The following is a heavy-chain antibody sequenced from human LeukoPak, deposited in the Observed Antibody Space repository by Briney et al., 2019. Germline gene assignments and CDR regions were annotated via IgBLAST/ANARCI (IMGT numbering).Heavy chain of an antibody. D-gene: IGHD3-3*01. CDR2: ISGTGSHI. CDR3: ARDLANDAFYDFWSGPS. Sequence: GGSLRLSCAASGFTFSSYSMNWVRQAPGKGLEWVSFISGTGSHIYYADSVKGRFTISRDNAKNALFLQLNSLGTEDTAVYYCARDLANDAFYDFWSGPSWGQGTLVTVSS. CDR1: GFTFSSYS. J-gene: IGHJ4*02. V-gene: IGHV3-21*01.